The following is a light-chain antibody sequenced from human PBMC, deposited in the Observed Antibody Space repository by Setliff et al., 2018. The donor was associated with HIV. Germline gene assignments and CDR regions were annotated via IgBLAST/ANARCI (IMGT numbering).Light chain of an antibody. CDR2: RNN. CDR1: SSNVGSNY. J-gene: IGLJ1*01. Sequence: QSVLTQPPSASGTPGQRVTISCSGSSSNVGSNYVYWYQQLPGTAPKLLIYRNNQRPSGVPARFSGSKSGTSASLAISGLRSEDEADYYCAAWDDSLSGYVFGTGTKVT. V-gene: IGLV1-47*01. CDR3: AAWDDSLSGYV.